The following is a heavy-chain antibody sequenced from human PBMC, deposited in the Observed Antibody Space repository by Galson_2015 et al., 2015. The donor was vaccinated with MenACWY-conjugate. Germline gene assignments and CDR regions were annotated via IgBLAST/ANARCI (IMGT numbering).Heavy chain of an antibody. CDR1: GFPFSNHG. J-gene: IGHJ2*01. V-gene: IGHV3-23*01. Sequence: SLRLSCAASGFPFSNHGMSWVRQAPGKGMEWVSSISNTGGLTYYADSVRGRFTSSRDNSKNTLYLQLNSLSAGDTAMYYCAKIGKTGIWYFDLWGRGTLATVSA. D-gene: IGHD3-10*01. CDR3: AKIGKTGIWYFDL. CDR2: ISNTGGLT.